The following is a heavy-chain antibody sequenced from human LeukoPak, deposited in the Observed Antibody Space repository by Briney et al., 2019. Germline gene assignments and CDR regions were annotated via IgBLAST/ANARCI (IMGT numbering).Heavy chain of an antibody. CDR2: ISAYNGNT. CDR3: ASLLTIDYGDYVGPWYFDL. Sequence: GASVKVSCKASGYTFTSYGISWVRQAPGQGLEWMGWISAYNGNTNYAQKLQGRVTMTTDTSTSTAYMELSRLRSDDTAVYYCASLLTIDYGDYVGPWYFDLWGRGTLVTVSS. V-gene: IGHV1-18*01. J-gene: IGHJ2*01. CDR1: GYTFTSYG. D-gene: IGHD4-17*01.